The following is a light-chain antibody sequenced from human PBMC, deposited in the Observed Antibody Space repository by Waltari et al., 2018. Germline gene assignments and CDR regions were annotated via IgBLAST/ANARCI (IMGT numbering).Light chain of an antibody. CDR1: ETVSHK. V-gene: IGKV3D-15*01. CDR3: QQYYNWRA. Sequence: EIVMTQSPVTLSVSPGERATRYCRASETVSHKLAWYQQKPGQAPRLLIYDASTRASGVPDRFSARGYGTDFTLSISSLQSEDVAVYFCQQYYNWRAFGQGTKVEIK. J-gene: IGKJ1*01. CDR2: DAS.